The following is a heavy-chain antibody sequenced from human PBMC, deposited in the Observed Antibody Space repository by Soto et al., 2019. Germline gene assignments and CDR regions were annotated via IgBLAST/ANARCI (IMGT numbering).Heavy chain of an antibody. D-gene: IGHD2-15*01. Sequence: GSLRLSCAASGFTFSSYNMNWVRQAPGKGLEWVSYISSSSSTIYYADSVKGRFTISRDNAKNSLFLQMNSLRAEDTAVYYCARGLIGYYMDVWGKGTTVTVSS. CDR3: ARGLIGYYMDV. CDR2: ISSSSSTI. CDR1: GFTFSSYN. J-gene: IGHJ6*03. V-gene: IGHV3-48*01.